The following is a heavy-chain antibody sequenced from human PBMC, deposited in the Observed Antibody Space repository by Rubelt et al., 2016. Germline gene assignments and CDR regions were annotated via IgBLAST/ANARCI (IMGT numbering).Heavy chain of an antibody. CDR2: IDPSDSYT. CDR1: GYSFTSYW. CDR3: ARHAGDGGNSEDWFDP. D-gene: IGHD4-23*01. J-gene: IGHJ5*02. V-gene: IGHV5-10-1*01. Sequence: EVQLVQSGAEVKKPGESLRISCKGSGYSFTSYWISWVRQMPGKGLEWMGRIDPSDSYTNYSPSFKGNVTISADKSISTAYLQWSSLKASDTAMYYCARHAGDGGNSEDWFDPWGQGTLVTVSS.